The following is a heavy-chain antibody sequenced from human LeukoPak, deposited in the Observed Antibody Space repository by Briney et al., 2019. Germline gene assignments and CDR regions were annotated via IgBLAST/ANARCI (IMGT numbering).Heavy chain of an antibody. Sequence: PGGSLRLSCAASGFTFDDYGMRWVRHAPGKGLAWVSTLNWNRGSKGYADSVKGRFTISRDNAKNSLYLRMNSLIAEDAAVYYCVRDFHVRLYDTVVYSYWGQETLDTVSS. V-gene: IGHV3-20*04. CDR2: LNWNRGSK. J-gene: IGHJ4*02. CDR3: VRDFHVRLYDTVVYSY. D-gene: IGHD3-16*01. CDR1: GFTFDDYG.